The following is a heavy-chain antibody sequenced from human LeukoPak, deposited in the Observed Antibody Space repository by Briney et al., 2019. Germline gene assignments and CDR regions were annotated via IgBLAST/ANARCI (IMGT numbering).Heavy chain of an antibody. CDR3: ATDKYGDFGYSFDY. Sequence: PSQTLSLTCTVSGGSISSASYYWTWIRQPAGKGLEWIGRIDTSGTDYNTSLKSRVTISLDTSKNQFSLILSSVTAADTAVYYRATDKYGDFGYSFDYWGQGTLVTVSS. CDR2: IDTSGT. D-gene: IGHD4-17*01. CDR1: GGSISSASYY. J-gene: IGHJ4*02. V-gene: IGHV4-61*02.